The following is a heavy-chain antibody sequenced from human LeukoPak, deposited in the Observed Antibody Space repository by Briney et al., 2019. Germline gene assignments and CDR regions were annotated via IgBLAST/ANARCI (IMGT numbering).Heavy chain of an antibody. Sequence: SETLSLTCAVYGGSFSGYYWSWIRQPPAHGLEWIGEINHSGSTNYNPSLKSRVTISVDTSKNQFSLKLSSVTAADTAVYYCARGYPTTIFGVVIAYYFDYWGQGTLVTVSS. J-gene: IGHJ4*02. D-gene: IGHD3-3*01. CDR3: ARGYPTTIFGVVIAYYFDY. CDR1: GGSFSGYY. V-gene: IGHV4-34*01. CDR2: INHSGST.